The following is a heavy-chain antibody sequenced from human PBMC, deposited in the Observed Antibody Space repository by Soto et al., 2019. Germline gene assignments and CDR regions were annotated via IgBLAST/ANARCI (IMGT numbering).Heavy chain of an antibody. J-gene: IGHJ4*02. CDR2: ISSSSSYI. D-gene: IGHD3-22*01. V-gene: IGHV3-21*01. CDR3: ARDMNYEKKLFDY. CDR1: GFTFSSYS. Sequence: LRLSCAASGFTFSSYSMNWVRQAPGKGLEWVSSISSSSSYIYYADSVKGRFTISRDNAKNSLYLQMNSLRAEDTAVYYCARDMNYEKKLFDYWGQGTLVTVSS.